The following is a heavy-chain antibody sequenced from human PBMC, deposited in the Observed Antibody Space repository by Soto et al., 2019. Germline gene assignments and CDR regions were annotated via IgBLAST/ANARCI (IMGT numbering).Heavy chain of an antibody. CDR2: IYYSGST. CDR3: AWFGGNDAFDI. Sequence: SETLSLTCTVSGGSISSSSYYWGWIRQPPGKGLEWIGSIYYSGSTYYNPSLKSRVTISVDTSKNQFSLKLSSVTAADTAVYYCAWFGGNDAFDIWSQGTMVTVSS. D-gene: IGHD3-10*01. V-gene: IGHV4-39*01. J-gene: IGHJ3*02. CDR1: GGSISSSSYY.